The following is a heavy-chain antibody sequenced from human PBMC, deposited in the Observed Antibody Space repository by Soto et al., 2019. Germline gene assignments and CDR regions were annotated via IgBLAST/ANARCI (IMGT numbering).Heavy chain of an antibody. J-gene: IGHJ6*02. CDR2: ISNSVIYA. CDR1: GFSVSDYY. V-gene: IGHV3-11*06. Sequence: GGSLRLSCAASGFSVSDYYMSWIRQAPGKGLEWVSYISNSVIYANYADSVKGRFTISRDSAKNSLYLQMSSLSPEDTAVYYCAKVGGRDGNLKYSLDVWGQGTAVTVCS. CDR3: AKVGGRDGNLKYSLDV. D-gene: IGHD3-16*01.